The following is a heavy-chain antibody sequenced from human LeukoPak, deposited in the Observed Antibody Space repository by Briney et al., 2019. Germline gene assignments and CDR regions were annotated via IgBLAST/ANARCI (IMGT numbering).Heavy chain of an antibody. V-gene: IGHV3-7*03. Sequence: GGSLRLSCAASGFTFSSYWMSWVRQAPGKGLEWVANIKQDGSEKYYVDSVKGRFTISRDNSKNTLYLQMNSLRAEDTAVYYCAKDDNYIRFLSWGQGTLVTVSS. CDR2: IKQDGSEK. CDR1: GFTFSSYW. D-gene: IGHD3-16*01. J-gene: IGHJ5*02. CDR3: AKDDNYIRFLS.